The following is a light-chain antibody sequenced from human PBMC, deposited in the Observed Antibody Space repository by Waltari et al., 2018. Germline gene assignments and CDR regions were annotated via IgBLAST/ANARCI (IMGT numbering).Light chain of an antibody. CDR3: AAVDDSLSGRV. Sequence: QSVLTQPPSASGTPGQRVTIPCSGSRSNIGSNYVYWYQQLPGTAPKLLIYRNNQRPAGVPDRCSGSKSGTAASLAISGLRSEDEADYYCAAVDDSLSGRVFGGGTKVTVL. CDR1: RSNIGSNY. CDR2: RNN. J-gene: IGLJ3*02. V-gene: IGLV1-47*01.